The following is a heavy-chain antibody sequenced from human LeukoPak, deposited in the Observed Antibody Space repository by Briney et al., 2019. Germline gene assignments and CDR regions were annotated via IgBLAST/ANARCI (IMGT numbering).Heavy chain of an antibody. CDR1: GGSFSGYY. V-gene: IGHV4-34*01. CDR3: ARHVRQQQLVRWYYYYMDV. J-gene: IGHJ6*03. CDR2: INHSGST. D-gene: IGHD6-13*01. Sequence: SETLSLTCAVYGGSFSGYYWSWIRQPPGKGLEWIGEINHSGSTNYNPSLKSRVTISVDTSKNQFSPKLSSVTAADTAVYYCARHVRQQQLVRWYYYYMDVWGKGTTVTISS.